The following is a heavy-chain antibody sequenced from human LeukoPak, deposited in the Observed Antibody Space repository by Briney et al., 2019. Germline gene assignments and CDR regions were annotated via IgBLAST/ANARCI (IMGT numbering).Heavy chain of an antibody. CDR3: AREGRYSNTWYRGWYFDY. CDR2: LSGSGSTT. Sequence: PGGSLRLSCAASGFAFSSYAMSWVRQAPGKGLEWVSGLSGSGSTTYDADSVKGRFTTSRDNSKKTLYLQVNSLRAEDTAMYFCAREGRYSNTWYRGWYFDYWGQGTLVTVSS. V-gene: IGHV3-23*01. CDR1: GFAFSSYA. D-gene: IGHD6-13*01. J-gene: IGHJ4*02.